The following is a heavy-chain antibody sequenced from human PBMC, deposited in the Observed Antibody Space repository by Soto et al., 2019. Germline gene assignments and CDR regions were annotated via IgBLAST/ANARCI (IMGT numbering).Heavy chain of an antibody. D-gene: IGHD2-15*01. CDR2: ISASGNST. CDR1: GFTFSNYG. J-gene: IGHJ6*02. Sequence: EVQLLESGGGLVQPGGSLRLSCAASGFTFSNYGMSWVRQAPGKGLEWVSVISASGNSTYYADSVKGRFTISRDNSKNTLYLPMNSLRAEDTAVFYCAKGYYPIYYYYGMDVWGPGTTVTVSS. CDR3: AKGYYPIYYYYGMDV. V-gene: IGHV3-23*01.